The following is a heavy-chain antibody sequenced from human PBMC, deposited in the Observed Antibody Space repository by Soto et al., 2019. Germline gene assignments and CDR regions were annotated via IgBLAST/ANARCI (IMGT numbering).Heavy chain of an antibody. CDR1: GYSFTSYW. V-gene: IGHV5-51*01. CDR3: ASLNSYGSGSSDAFDI. Sequence: PGESLKISCKGSGYSFTSYWIGWVRQMPGKGLEWVGIIYPGDSDTRYSPSFQGQVTISADKSISTAYLQWSSLKASDTAMYYCASLNSYGSGSSDAFDIWGQGTMVTV. J-gene: IGHJ3*02. CDR2: IYPGDSDT. D-gene: IGHD3-10*01.